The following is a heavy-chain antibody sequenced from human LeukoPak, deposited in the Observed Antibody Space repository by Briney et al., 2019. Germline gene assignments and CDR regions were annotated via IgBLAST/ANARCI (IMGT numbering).Heavy chain of an antibody. Sequence: PGGSLRLSCAASGFTFSSYSMNWVRQAPGKGLEWVSAISDSGARTYYADSVRGRFTISRDNFKNILYLHLNSPRAENTAVYYCAKENFGANYFDYWGQGSLVTVSA. D-gene: IGHD4-17*01. J-gene: IGHJ4*02. CDR2: ISDSGART. CDR1: GFTFSSYS. V-gene: IGHV3-23*01. CDR3: AKENFGANYFDY.